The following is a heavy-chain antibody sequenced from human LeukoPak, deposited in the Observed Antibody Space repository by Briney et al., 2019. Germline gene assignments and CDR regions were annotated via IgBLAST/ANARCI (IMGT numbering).Heavy chain of an antibody. J-gene: IGHJ4*02. CDR2: IYYSGST. D-gene: IGHD4-17*01. Sequence: SETLSLTCSVSGGSISSGGDYWSWIPQHPGKGLEGIGYIYYSGSTYYNPSLKSRVTISVDTSKNQFSMKLSSVTAADTAVYYCARGTVTGFDYWGQGTLVTVSS. CDR3: ARGTVTGFDY. CDR1: GGSISSGGDY. V-gene: IGHV4-31*03.